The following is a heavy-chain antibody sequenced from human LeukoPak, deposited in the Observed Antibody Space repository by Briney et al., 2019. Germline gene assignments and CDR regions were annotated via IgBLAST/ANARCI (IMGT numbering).Heavy chain of an antibody. CDR2: ISDTGDT. D-gene: IGHD2-15*01. J-gene: IGHJ4*02. CDR1: AFTFSSYG. Sequence: GGSLRLSCAASAFTFSSYGMSWVRQAPGKGLEWVSAISDTGDTYHADSVKGRFTISRDSSKNTLFLQMNRLRPEDAAVYYCAKAPVTTCRGAFCYPFDYWGLGTLVTVSS. CDR3: AKAPVTTCRGAFCYPFDY. V-gene: IGHV3-23*01.